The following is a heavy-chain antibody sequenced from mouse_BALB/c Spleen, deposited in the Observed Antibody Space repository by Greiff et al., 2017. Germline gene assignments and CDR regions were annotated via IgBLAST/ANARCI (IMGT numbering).Heavy chain of an antibody. CDR2: IYPGDGDT. CDR1: GYAFSSYW. CDR3: ARGGYIFFDY. Sequence: VQLQQSGAELVRPGSSVKISCKASGYAFSSYWMNWVKQRPGQGLEWIGQIYPGDGDTNYNGKFKGKATLTADKSSSTAYMQLSSLTSEDSAVYFCARGGYIFFDYWGQGTTLTVSS. J-gene: IGHJ2*01. V-gene: IGHV1-80*01. D-gene: IGHD2-2*01.